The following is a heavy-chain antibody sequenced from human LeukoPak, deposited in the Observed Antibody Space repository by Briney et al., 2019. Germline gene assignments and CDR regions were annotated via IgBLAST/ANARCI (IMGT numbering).Heavy chain of an antibody. Sequence: SETLSLTCAVSGYSISSGYYWGWIRQPPGKGLEWIGSIYHSASTYYNPSLKSRVTISVDTSKNQFSLKLSSVTAADTAVYYCARVPTHGAFDIWGQGTMVTVSS. J-gene: IGHJ3*02. CDR1: GYSISSGYY. CDR3: ARVPTHGAFDI. V-gene: IGHV4-38-2*01. CDR2: IYHSAST.